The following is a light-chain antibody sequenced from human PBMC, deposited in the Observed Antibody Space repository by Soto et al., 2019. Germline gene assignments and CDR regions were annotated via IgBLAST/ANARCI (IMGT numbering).Light chain of an antibody. CDR2: DVT. CDR1: SSDVGGYNF. V-gene: IGLV2-8*01. Sequence: QSALTQPPSASGSPGQSVTISCTGASSDVGGYNFVSWYQQHPGKAPKLMIYDVTNRPSGVPDRLSGSKSGNTASLTVSLLHPDDEADYYCSSYSGSSVPVAFGGGTKLTVL. J-gene: IGLJ2*01. CDR3: SSYSGSSVPVA.